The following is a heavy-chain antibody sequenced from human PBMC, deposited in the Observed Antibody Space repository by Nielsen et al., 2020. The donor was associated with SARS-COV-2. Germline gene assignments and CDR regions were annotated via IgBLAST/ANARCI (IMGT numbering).Heavy chain of an antibody. J-gene: IGHJ4*02. Sequence: GGSLRLSCAASGFTFSNAWMSWVRQAPGKGLEWVSGISWNSGSIGYADSVKGRFTISRDNAKNSLYLQMNSLRAEDTALYYCAKDKHCPYYGSGSYLGFLFDYWGQGTLVTVSS. CDR2: ISWNSGSI. V-gene: IGHV3-9*01. CDR3: AKDKHCPYYGSGSYLGFLFDY. CDR1: GFTFSNAW. D-gene: IGHD3-10*01.